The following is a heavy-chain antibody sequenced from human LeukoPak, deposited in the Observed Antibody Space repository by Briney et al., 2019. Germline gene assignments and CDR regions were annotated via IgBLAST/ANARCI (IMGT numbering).Heavy chain of an antibody. V-gene: IGHV4-39*07. Sequence: PSETLSLTCTVSGGSISSSSYYWGWIRQPPGKGLEWIGSIYYSGSTYYNPSLKSRVTISVDTSKNQFSLKLSSVTAADTAVYYCARLGNVRDSSGYAVFDLWGRGTLVTVSS. CDR3: ARLGNVRDSSGYAVFDL. J-gene: IGHJ2*01. D-gene: IGHD3-22*01. CDR1: GGSISSSSYY. CDR2: IYYSGST.